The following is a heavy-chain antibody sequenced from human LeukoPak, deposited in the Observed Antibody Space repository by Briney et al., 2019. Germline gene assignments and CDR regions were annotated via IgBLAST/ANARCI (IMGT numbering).Heavy chain of an antibody. CDR3: ARASSTYYYYYMDV. Sequence: SETLSLTCTVSGGSISSYYWSWIRQPPGKGLEWIGYIYYSGSTNYNPSLKSRITISVDTSKNQFSLKLSSVTAADTAVYYCARASSTYYYYYMDVWGKGTTVTVSS. CDR2: IYYSGST. CDR1: GGSISSYY. J-gene: IGHJ6*03. V-gene: IGHV4-59*01.